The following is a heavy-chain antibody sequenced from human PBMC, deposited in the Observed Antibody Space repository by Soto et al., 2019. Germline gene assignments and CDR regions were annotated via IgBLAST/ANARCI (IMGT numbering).Heavy chain of an antibody. D-gene: IGHD6-6*01. J-gene: IGHJ6*02. Sequence: PGGSLRLSCAASGFTFSSYSMNWVRQAPGKGLEWVSSISSSSSYIYYADSVKGRFTISRDNAKNSLYLQMNSLRAEDTAVYYCAIIAAPQGGYYGMDVRGQGTTVTVSS. V-gene: IGHV3-21*01. CDR3: AIIAAPQGGYYGMDV. CDR2: ISSSSSYI. CDR1: GFTFSSYS.